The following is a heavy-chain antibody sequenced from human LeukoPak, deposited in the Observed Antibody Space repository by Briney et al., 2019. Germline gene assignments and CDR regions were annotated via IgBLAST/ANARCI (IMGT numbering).Heavy chain of an antibody. D-gene: IGHD2-2*01. CDR3: ANLGVVPAASRYYYYMDV. J-gene: IGHJ6*03. V-gene: IGHV4-34*01. CDR2: IDHSGST. CDR1: GGSFSGYY. Sequence: PSGTLSLTCAVYGGSFSGYYWSWIRQPPGKGLEWIGEIDHSGSTNYNPSLKSRVTISVDTSKNQFSLKLSSVTAADTAVYYCANLGVVPAASRYYYYMDVWGKGTTVTVSS.